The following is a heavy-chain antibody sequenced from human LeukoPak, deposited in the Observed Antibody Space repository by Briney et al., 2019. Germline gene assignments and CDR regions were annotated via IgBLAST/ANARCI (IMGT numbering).Heavy chain of an antibody. V-gene: IGHV4-59*01. CDR2: IYYSGST. CDR3: AREGVVKGYFDY. CDR1: GGSISSYY. Sequence: PSETLSLTCTVSGGSISSYYWSWIRQPPGKGLEWIGYIYYSGSTNYNPSLKSRVTISVDTSKNQFSLKLSSVTAADTAVYYCAREGVVKGYFDYWGQGTLVTVSS. J-gene: IGHJ4*02. D-gene: IGHD3-3*01.